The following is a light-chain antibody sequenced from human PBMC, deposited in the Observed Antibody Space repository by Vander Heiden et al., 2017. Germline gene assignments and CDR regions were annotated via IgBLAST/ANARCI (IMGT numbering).Light chain of an antibody. Sequence: QSALTQPASVSGSPGQSITISCTGISSYIGNYNYVSWYQQHPGKAPKLMIYEVSNRPSGVSNRFAGSKSGNTASLTISGLQAEDEADYYCSSYTNNSPAFGTGTKVTVL. V-gene: IGLV2-14*01. J-gene: IGLJ1*01. CDR2: EVS. CDR1: SSYIGNYNY. CDR3: SSYTNNSPA.